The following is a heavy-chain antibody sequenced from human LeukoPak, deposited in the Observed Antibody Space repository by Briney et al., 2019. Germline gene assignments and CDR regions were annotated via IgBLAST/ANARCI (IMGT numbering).Heavy chain of an antibody. V-gene: IGHV1-69*01. Sequence: SVKVSCKASGGTFSSYAISWVRQAPGQGLEWMGGIIPTFGTANYAQKFQGRVTITADESTSTAYMELSSLRSEDTAVYYCARDRRLLPMVLDYWGQGTLVTVSS. CDR1: GGTFSSYA. D-gene: IGHD1-26*01. J-gene: IGHJ4*02. CDR3: ARDRRLLPMVLDY. CDR2: IIPTFGTA.